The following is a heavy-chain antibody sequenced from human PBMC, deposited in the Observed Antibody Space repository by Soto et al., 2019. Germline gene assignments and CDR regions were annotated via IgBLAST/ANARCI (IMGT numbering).Heavy chain of an antibody. Sequence: GGSLRLSCTASGFTFNNHCMDWVRQTPVKGLEWVANINPGGSEEHYVDSVKGRFTISRDNAKNSLYLQMSSLTAEDSALYYCSRSLNAWGQGTLVTAPQ. CDR1: GFTFNNHC. CDR3: SRSLNA. J-gene: IGHJ4*02. V-gene: IGHV3-7*01. CDR2: INPGGSEE. D-gene: IGHD3-16*02.